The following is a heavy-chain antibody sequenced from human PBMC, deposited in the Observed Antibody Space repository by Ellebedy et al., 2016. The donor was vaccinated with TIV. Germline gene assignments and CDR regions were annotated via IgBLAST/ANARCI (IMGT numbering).Heavy chain of an antibody. D-gene: IGHD2-2*01. CDR2: INPNSGDT. CDR3: ARGCSSISCSGDYYYSMVF. Sequence: AASVKVSCKASGYTFTGYYMHWVRQAPGQGLEWMGWINPNSGDTEYAQKFQGRVTITRDPSIRTAYMELSWLRSDDTAVYYCARGCSSISCSGDYYYSMVFWGQGTTVTVSS. J-gene: IGHJ6*02. V-gene: IGHV1-2*02. CDR1: GYTFTGYY.